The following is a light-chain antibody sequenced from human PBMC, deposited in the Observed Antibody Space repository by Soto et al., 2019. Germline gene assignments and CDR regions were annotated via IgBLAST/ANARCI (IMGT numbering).Light chain of an antibody. CDR3: QQCNNWPPVT. CDR1: QSVTND. J-gene: IGKJ5*01. Sequence: VSTPSPDTVSLSAGERATXSCRASQSVTNDLAWYQQKPDQAPRLLIYEASNSATGIPARFSGSRSGADFTLTISSLESEDFAVYYCQQCNNWPPVTFGQGTLLEIK. V-gene: IGKV3-11*01. CDR2: EAS.